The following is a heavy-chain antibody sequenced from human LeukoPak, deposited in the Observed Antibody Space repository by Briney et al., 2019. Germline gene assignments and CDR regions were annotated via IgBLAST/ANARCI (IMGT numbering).Heavy chain of an antibody. CDR3: ARLRVWPPYYYYGTDV. Sequence: PSETLSLTCAVYGGSFSGYYWSWIRQPPGKGLEWIGEINHSGSTNYNPSLKSRVTISVDTSKNQFSLKLSSVTAADTAVYYCARLRVWPPYYYYGTDVWGQGTTVTVSS. D-gene: IGHD2-21*01. J-gene: IGHJ6*02. V-gene: IGHV4-34*01. CDR1: GGSFSGYY. CDR2: INHSGST.